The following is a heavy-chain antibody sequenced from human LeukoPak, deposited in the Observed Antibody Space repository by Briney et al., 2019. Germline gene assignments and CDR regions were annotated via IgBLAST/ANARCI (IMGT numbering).Heavy chain of an antibody. J-gene: IGHJ4*02. CDR3: AGVVPAANAGSYVDY. Sequence: SETLSLTRTVSGGSISSYHWSWIRQPAGKGLEWIGRIYTSGSTNYNPSLKSRVTMSADTSKNQFSLKLSSVTAADTAVCYCAGVVPAANAGSYVDYWGQGTLVTVSS. CDR1: GGSISSYH. V-gene: IGHV4-4*07. D-gene: IGHD2-2*01. CDR2: IYTSGST.